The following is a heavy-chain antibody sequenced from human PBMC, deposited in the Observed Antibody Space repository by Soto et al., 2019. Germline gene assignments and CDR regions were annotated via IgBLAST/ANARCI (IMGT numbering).Heavy chain of an antibody. Sequence: GASVKVSCKASGYTFTSYGISWVRQAPGQGLEWMGWISAYNGNTNYAQKLQGRVTMTTDTSTTTAYMELRGLTSDDTAIYYCAKNGQPPYYYYGLDVWGQGTTVTVSS. V-gene: IGHV1-18*01. CDR3: AKNGQPPYYYYGLDV. J-gene: IGHJ6*02. D-gene: IGHD2-8*01. CDR1: GYTFTSYG. CDR2: ISAYNGNT.